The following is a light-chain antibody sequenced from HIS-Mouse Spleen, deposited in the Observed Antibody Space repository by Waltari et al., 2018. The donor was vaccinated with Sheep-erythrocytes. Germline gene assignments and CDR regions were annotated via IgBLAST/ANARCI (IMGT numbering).Light chain of an antibody. Sequence: DIQMTQSPSSLSASVGDRVTITCRANQSISSYLNWYQQKPGKAPKLLIYAASSLQSGVPSMFSGSGSGTDFTLTISSLQPEDFATYYCQQSYSTPPLTFGGGTKVEIK. CDR2: AAS. J-gene: IGKJ4*01. CDR1: QSISSY. CDR3: QQSYSTPPLT. V-gene: IGKV1-39*01.